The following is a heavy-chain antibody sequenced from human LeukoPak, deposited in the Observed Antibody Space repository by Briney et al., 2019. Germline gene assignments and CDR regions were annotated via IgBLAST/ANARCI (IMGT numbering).Heavy chain of an antibody. D-gene: IGHD3-9*01. CDR2: ISSSSYI. CDR3: ARSILTGYYLDY. CDR1: GFTFSSYS. J-gene: IGHJ4*02. V-gene: IGHV3-21*01. Sequence: PGGSLRLSCAASGFTFSSYSMNWVRQAPGKGLEWVSSISSSSYIYYADSVKGRFTISRDNAKNSLYLQMNSLRAEDTAVYYCARSILTGYYLDYWGQGTLVTVSS.